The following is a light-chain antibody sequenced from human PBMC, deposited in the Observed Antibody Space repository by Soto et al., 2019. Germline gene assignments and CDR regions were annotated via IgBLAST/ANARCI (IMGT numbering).Light chain of an antibody. CDR3: QQRSNWPPR. CDR1: QSVSSN. V-gene: IGKV3-11*01. J-gene: IGKJ1*01. CDR2: DAS. Sequence: IVRKKFAATLSVYPGERATLCCRASQSVSSNLAWYQQKPGQAPRLLIYDASNRATGIPARFSGSGSGTDFTLTICSLEPEDFAVYYCQQRSNWPPRFGQGTKVDIK.